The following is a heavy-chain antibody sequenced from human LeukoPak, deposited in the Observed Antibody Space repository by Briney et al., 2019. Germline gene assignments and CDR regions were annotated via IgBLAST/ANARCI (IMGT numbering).Heavy chain of an antibody. Sequence: SVKVSCKASGGTFSSYAISWVRQAPGQGLEWMGGIIPIFGTANYAQKFQGRVTITADKSTSTDSMELNSLRSKDTAVYLFARGGTPGRRYRYGYFDHWGQGTRVSVSS. CDR1: GGTFSSYA. V-gene: IGHV1-69*06. CDR2: IIPIFGTA. J-gene: IGHJ4*02. CDR3: ARGGTPGRRYRYGYFDH. D-gene: IGHD5-18*01.